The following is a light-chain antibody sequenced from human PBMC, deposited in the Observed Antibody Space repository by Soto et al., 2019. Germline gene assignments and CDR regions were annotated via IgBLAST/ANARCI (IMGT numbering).Light chain of an antibody. J-gene: IGLJ3*02. Sequence: QPVLTQSPSASASLGASVKLTCTLSSEHSSYAIAWHQQQPEKGPRYLMKVDTDGSHAKGDGIPDRFSGSSSGAERYLTISSLQSEDEADYYCQTWGTGIWVFGGGTKLTVL. CDR3: QTWGTGIWV. V-gene: IGLV4-69*01. CDR2: VDTDGSH. CDR1: SEHSSYA.